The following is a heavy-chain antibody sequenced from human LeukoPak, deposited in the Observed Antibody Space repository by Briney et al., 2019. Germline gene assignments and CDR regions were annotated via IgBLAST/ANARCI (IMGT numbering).Heavy chain of an antibody. Sequence: SETLSLTCTVSGGSISSSSYYWGWIRQPPGKGLEWIGSIYYSGSTYYNPSLKSRVTISVDTSKNQFSLKLSSVTAADTAVYYCASPSIVVVPAAIIGAIDIWGQGTMVTVSS. CDR3: ASPSIVVVPAAIIGAIDI. J-gene: IGHJ3*02. V-gene: IGHV4-39*01. D-gene: IGHD2-2*01. CDR2: IYYSGST. CDR1: GGSISSSSYY.